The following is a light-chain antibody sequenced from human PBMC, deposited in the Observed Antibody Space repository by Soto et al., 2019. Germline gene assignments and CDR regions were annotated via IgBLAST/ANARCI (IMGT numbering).Light chain of an antibody. Sequence: EVVLTQSSATLSLPPVPIATVSWSASQSLDRGSLAWYQQRPGQPPRLLIHGASSRAAGIPDRFSGSGSGTDFTLTITRLEAEDFAVYYCQQYGRSPWKFGQGTTVDIK. CDR3: QQYGRSPWK. CDR2: GAS. J-gene: IGKJ1*01. V-gene: IGKV3-20*01. CDR1: QSLDRGS.